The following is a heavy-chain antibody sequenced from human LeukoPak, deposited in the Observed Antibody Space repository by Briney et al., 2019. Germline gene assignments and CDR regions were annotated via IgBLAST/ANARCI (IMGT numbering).Heavy chain of an antibody. Sequence: GGSLRLSCAASGFTFSNYYMHWVRQAPGKGLEWVSSISGSSSYIYYADSVKGRFTISRDNAKNSLYLQMNSLRAEDTAVYYCARDLPLSRGSSSNYFDYWGQGTLVTVSS. CDR1: GFTFSNYY. D-gene: IGHD6-6*01. V-gene: IGHV3-21*01. CDR2: ISGSSSYI. CDR3: ARDLPLSRGSSSNYFDY. J-gene: IGHJ4*02.